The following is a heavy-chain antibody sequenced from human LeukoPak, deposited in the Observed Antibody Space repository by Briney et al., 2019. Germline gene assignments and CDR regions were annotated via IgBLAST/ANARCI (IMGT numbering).Heavy chain of an antibody. CDR2: IIPIFGTA. CDR3: ARGTTMVRGKYYFDY. J-gene: IGHJ4*02. CDR1: GGTFSSYA. Sequence: ASVKVSCKASGGTFSSYAISWVRQAPGQGLEWMGGIIPIFGTANYAQKFQGRVTITADESTSTAYMELSSLRSGDTAVYYCARGTTMVRGKYYFDYWGQGTLVTVSS. D-gene: IGHD3-10*01. V-gene: IGHV1-69*13.